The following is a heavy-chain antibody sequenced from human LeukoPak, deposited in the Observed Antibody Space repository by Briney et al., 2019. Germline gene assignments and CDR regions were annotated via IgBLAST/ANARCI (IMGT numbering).Heavy chain of an antibody. CDR2: ISYSGST. Sequence: SETLSLTCTVSGASISSYYWTWIRQPPGKGLEWIGYISYSGSTNYNPSLKSRVTISVDTSKNQFPLKLSSVTAADTAVYYCARTGYCSSTSCYDYWGQGTLVTVSS. J-gene: IGHJ4*02. CDR1: GASISSYY. D-gene: IGHD2-2*01. CDR3: ARTGYCSSTSCYDY. V-gene: IGHV4-59*01.